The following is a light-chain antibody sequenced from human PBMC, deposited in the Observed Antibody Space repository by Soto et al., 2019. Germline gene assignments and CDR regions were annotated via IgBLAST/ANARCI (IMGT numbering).Light chain of an antibody. CDR2: AAS. V-gene: IGKV1-27*01. CDR3: QNYNNAPWT. J-gene: IGKJ1*01. Sequence: DIPMTQSPSSLSASVGDRVTITCRASQDISNYLAWYQQKPGKVPKLLIYAASTLQSGVPSQFSGSGSGTDFTLTISSLQPEDVATYYCQNYNNAPWTFGQGTKVEIK. CDR1: QDISNY.